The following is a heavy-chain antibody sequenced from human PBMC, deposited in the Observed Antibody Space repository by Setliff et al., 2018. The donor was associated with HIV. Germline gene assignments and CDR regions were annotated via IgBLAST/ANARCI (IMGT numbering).Heavy chain of an antibody. D-gene: IGHD1-26*01. J-gene: IGHJ4*02. CDR1: GFTFSSAW. CDR3: TADLVPLSSGRYLGPLDY. CDR2: VKSKVDGGTI. V-gene: IGHV3-15*01. Sequence: PGESLKISCAASGFTFSSAWMSWVRQAPGKGLEGVGRVKSKVDGGTIEYAAPVKGRFTISRDDSENTLYLQMNSLKTEDTGVYYCTADLVPLSSGRYLGPLDYWGQGISVTVSS.